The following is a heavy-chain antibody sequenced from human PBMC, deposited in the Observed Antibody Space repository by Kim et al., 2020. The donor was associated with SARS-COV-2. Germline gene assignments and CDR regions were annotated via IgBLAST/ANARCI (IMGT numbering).Heavy chain of an antibody. D-gene: IGHD3-10*01. Sequence: GGSLRLSCAASGFTFDDYAMHWVRQAPGKGLEWVSGISWNSGSIGYADSVKGRFTISRDNAKNSLYLQMNSLRAEDTALYYCAKDKSGGITMVRGVIRYYYYYGMDVWGQGTTVTVSS. V-gene: IGHV3-9*01. CDR1: GFTFDDYA. CDR2: ISWNSGSI. CDR3: AKDKSGGITMVRGVIRYYYYYGMDV. J-gene: IGHJ6*02.